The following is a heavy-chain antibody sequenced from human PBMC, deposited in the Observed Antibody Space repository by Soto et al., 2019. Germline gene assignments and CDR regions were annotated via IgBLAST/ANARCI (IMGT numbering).Heavy chain of an antibody. CDR3: ARGRVRGYSGYDSFDY. CDR2: INPNSGGT. V-gene: IGHV1-2*04. J-gene: IGHJ4*02. CDR1: GYTFTGYY. D-gene: IGHD5-12*01. Sequence: ASVKVSCKASGYTFTGYYMHWVRQAPGQGLEWMGWINPNSGGTNYAQKFQGWVTMTRDTSISTAYMELSRLRSDDTAVYYCARGRVRGYSGYDSFDYWGQGTLVTVSS.